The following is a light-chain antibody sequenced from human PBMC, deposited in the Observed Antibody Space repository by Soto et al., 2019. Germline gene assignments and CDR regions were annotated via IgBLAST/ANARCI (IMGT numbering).Light chain of an antibody. Sequence: DIVMTQSPDSLAESLGERATINCKSSQSVLYSSNNKNYLAWYQQKPGQPPKLLIYWASTRESGVPDRLSGSGSGTDFTLTISSLQAEDVAIYYCQQYYSTPWTFGQGTKVDIK. V-gene: IGKV4-1*01. J-gene: IGKJ1*01. CDR3: QQYYSTPWT. CDR1: QSVLYSSNNKNY. CDR2: WAS.